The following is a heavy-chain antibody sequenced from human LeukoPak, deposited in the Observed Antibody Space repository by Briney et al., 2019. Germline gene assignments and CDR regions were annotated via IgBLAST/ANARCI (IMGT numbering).Heavy chain of an antibody. J-gene: IGHJ4*02. CDR2: VIPIFGTA. V-gene: IGHV1-69*06. Sequence: ASVNVSCTASGGTFSSYAISWVRQAPGQGLEWMGGVIPIFGTANYAQKFQGRVTITADKSTSTAYMELSSLRSEDTAVYYCARVKNYCSGGSCYFDYWGQGTLVTVSS. CDR3: ARVKNYCSGGSCYFDY. CDR1: GGTFSSYA. D-gene: IGHD2-15*01.